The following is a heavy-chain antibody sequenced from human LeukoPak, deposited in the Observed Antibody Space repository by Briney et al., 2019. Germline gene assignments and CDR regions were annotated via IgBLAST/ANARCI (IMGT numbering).Heavy chain of an antibody. D-gene: IGHD3-10*01. V-gene: IGHV3-9*01. CDR1: GFTFDDYA. J-gene: IGHJ4*02. Sequence: GRSLRLSCAASGFTFDDYAMHWVRQAPGKGLEWVSGISWNSGSIGYADSVKGRFTISRDNAKNSLYLQMNSLRAEDTALYYCAKDYYYGSGTGGYFDYWGQGTLVTVSS. CDR2: ISWNSGSI. CDR3: AKDYYYGSGTGGYFDY.